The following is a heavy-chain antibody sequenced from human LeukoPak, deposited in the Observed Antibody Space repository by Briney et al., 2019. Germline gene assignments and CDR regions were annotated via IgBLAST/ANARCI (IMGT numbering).Heavy chain of an antibody. CDR3: ARGSPGYYDSSPDY. D-gene: IGHD3-22*01. CDR2: IYYSGST. CDR1: GGSISGYY. Sequence: SETLSLTCTVSGGSISGYYWSWIRQPPAKGLEWIGYIYYSGSTNYNPSLKSRVTISVDTSKNQFSLKLSSVTAADTAVYYCARGSPGYYDSSPDYWGQGTLVTVSS. J-gene: IGHJ4*02. V-gene: IGHV4-59*01.